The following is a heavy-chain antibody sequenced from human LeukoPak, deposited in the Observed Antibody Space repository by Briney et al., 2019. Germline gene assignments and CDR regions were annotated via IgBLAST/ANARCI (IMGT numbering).Heavy chain of an antibody. D-gene: IGHD3-9*01. J-gene: IGHJ4*02. CDR2: IYYSGST. V-gene: IGHV4-59*01. CDR3: ARVGYDILTGYGKLDY. CDR1: GGSISSYY. Sequence: SDTLSLTCTVSGGSISSYYWGWIRQPRGKGLEWIGYIYYSGSTNYNPSLKSRVTISVDTSKNQFSLKLSSVTAADTAVYYCARVGYDILTGYGKLDYWGQGTLVTVSS.